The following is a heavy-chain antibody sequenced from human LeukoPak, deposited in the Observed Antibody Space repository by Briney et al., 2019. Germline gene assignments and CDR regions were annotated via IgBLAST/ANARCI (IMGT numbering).Heavy chain of an antibody. D-gene: IGHD1-26*01. CDR1: GGSISSSSYY. Sequence: SETLSLTCTVSGGSISSSSYYWLWIRQPPGKGLEWIGSIYYTGSTYYHPSRKSRVTISVDTSKNQCSLNLSSVTAADTAVYYCARQVGRLKGYAFDIWGQGTMVTVSS. CDR2: IYYTGST. J-gene: IGHJ3*02. V-gene: IGHV4-39*01. CDR3: ARQVGRLKGYAFDI.